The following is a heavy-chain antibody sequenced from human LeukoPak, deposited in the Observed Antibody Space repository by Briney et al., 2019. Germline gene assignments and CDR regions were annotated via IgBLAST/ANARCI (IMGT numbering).Heavy chain of an antibody. D-gene: IGHD3-3*01. V-gene: IGHV3-23*01. CDR3: AKDSTIFGANTHFDY. J-gene: IGHJ4*02. CDR2: IVGSGDYT. CDR1: EFTFSSYA. Sequence: GGSLRLSCAASEFTFSSYAMSWVRQAPGKGLEWVSAIVGSGDYTYYADSVKGRFTISRDNSKNTLYPHMNSLRVEDTALYYCAKDSTIFGANTHFDYWGQGTPVTVSS.